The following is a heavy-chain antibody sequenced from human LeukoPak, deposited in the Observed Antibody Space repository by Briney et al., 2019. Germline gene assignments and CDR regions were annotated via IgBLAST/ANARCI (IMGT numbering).Heavy chain of an antibody. Sequence: SQTLSLTCAISGDSVSSNSAAWNWIRQSPSRGLEWLGRTYHRSKWYNDYAVSVKSRITINPDTSKNQFSLQLNSVTPEDTAVYYCAVSYDYVWGSYRPGPFDYWGQGTLVTVSS. D-gene: IGHD3-16*02. J-gene: IGHJ4*02. V-gene: IGHV6-1*01. CDR2: TYHRSKWYN. CDR1: GDSVSSNSAA. CDR3: AVSYDYVWGSYRPGPFDY.